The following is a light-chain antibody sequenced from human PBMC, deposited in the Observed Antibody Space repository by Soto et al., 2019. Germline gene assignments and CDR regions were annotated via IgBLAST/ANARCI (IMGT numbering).Light chain of an antibody. CDR3: QQRSNWPSIT. CDR1: QSVSSY. Sequence: EIVLTQSPATLSLSPGERATLSCRASQSVSSYLAWYQQKPGQAPRLLIYDASNRATGIPARFSGSGSGTXXXXXXXXXEPEDFAVYYCQQRSNWPSITFGQGTRLEIK. J-gene: IGKJ5*01. V-gene: IGKV3-11*01. CDR2: DAS.